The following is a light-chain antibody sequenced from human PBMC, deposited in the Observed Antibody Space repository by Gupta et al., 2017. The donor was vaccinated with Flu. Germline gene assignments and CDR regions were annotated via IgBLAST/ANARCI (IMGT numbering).Light chain of an antibody. CDR1: QSVLYSSNNKNY. CDR2: WAS. Sequence: DIVMTQSPDSLAVSLGERATINCKSSQSVLYSSNNKNYLAWYQQKPGQPPKLLIYWASTRESRVPDRFSGSGSGTDFTLTISSLQAEDVAVYYCQQDDSTPPTFGQGTKVEIK. CDR3: QQDDSTPPT. V-gene: IGKV4-1*01. J-gene: IGKJ1*01.